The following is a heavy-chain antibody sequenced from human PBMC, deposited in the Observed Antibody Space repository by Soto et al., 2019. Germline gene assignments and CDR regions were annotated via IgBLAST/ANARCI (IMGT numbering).Heavy chain of an antibody. CDR1: GASISGFY. D-gene: IGHD4-17*01. J-gene: IGHJ4*02. V-gene: IGHV4-4*07. Sequence: PSETLSLTCTVSGASISGFYWSWIRKSAGKGLEWIGRIYATGTTDYNPSLKSRVMMSVDTSKKQFSLKMNSVTAEDTAVYYCAKVSYGDEAYFDYWGQGTLVTVSS. CDR2: IYATGTT. CDR3: AKVSYGDEAYFDY.